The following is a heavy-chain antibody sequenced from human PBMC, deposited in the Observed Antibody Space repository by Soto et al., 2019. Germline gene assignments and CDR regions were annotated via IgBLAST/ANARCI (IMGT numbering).Heavy chain of an antibody. J-gene: IGHJ4*02. CDR2: ISPLKGNT. CDR1: GYTFTSYV. V-gene: IGHV1-18*01. CDR3: ARSGEHPFDF. D-gene: IGHD6-25*01. Sequence: ASVKVSCKASGYTFTSYVNHWVRQAPGQGLEWMGWISPLKGNTKYAQKVQGRVSVTTDTSTNTVYMELSGLRYDDTALYYCARSGEHPFDFWGQGTLVTVSS.